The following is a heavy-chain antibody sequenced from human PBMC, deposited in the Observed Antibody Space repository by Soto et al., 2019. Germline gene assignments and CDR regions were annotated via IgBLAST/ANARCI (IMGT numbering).Heavy chain of an antibody. CDR3: ARDGYSSGWSPFDS. CDR2: ISRSSSYI. V-gene: IGHV3-21*01. J-gene: IGHJ4*02. CDR1: GFTFSSYS. D-gene: IGHD6-19*01. Sequence: PGGSLRLSCAASGFTFSSYSMNWVRQAPGKGLGWVSSISRSSSYIYYADSMKGRFTISRDNAKNSLYLQMNNLRAEDTAVYYCARDGYSSGWSPFDSWGQGTLVTVSS.